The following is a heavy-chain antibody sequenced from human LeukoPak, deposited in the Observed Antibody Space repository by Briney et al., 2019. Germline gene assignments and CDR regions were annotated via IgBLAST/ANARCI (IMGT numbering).Heavy chain of an antibody. CDR1: GFTFSDYW. CDR3: VAGRGWLPDY. J-gene: IGHJ4*02. D-gene: IGHD5-12*01. V-gene: IGHV3-7*03. CDR2: IKQDGSEK. Sequence: GGSLRLSCAASGFTFSDYWMNWVRQAPGKGLEWVAIIKQDGSEKLYVDSVKDRFTISRDNAKNSLYLQMNSLRVDDMAVYYCVAGRGWLPDYWGQGTLVTVSS.